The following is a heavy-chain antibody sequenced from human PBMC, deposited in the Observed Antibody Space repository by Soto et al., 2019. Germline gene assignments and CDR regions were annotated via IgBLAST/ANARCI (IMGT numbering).Heavy chain of an antibody. D-gene: IGHD2-2*01. Sequence: QVTLKESGPVLVKPTETLTLTCTVSGLSLSNGRLGVSWIRQPPGKALEWLAHIFSNDDKSYSTSLKSRLTISKDTSRSQVVLTMTNIDPVDSATYYCALIKDCSRTDCYLASFHPWGQGPLVTVSS. CDR2: IFSNDDK. V-gene: IGHV2-26*01. CDR1: GLSLSNGRLG. CDR3: ALIKDCSRTDCYLASFHP. J-gene: IGHJ5*02.